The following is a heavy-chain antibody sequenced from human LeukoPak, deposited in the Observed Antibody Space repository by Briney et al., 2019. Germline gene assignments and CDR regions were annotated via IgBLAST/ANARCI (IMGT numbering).Heavy chain of an antibody. V-gene: IGHV4-34*01. D-gene: IGHD2-2*01. CDR3: ARGAIVVVPAAPRSNGMDV. J-gene: IGHJ6*02. CDR1: GGSFSGYY. Sequence: SETLSLTCAVYGGSFSGYYWSWIRQPPGKGLEWIGEINHSGSTNYNPSLKSRVTISVDTSKNQFSLKLSSVTAADTAVYYCARGAIVVVPAAPRSNGMDVWGQGTTVTVSS. CDR2: INHSGST.